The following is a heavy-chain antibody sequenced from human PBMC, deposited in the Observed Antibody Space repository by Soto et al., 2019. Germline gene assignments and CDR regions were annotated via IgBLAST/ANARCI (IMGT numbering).Heavy chain of an antibody. CDR2: INAGNGNT. V-gene: IGHV1-3*01. Sequence: QVQLVQSGAEVKKPGASVKVSCKASGYTFTSYAMHWVRQAPGQRLEWMGWINAGNGNTKDSQKFQGRVTITRDTSASTAYMELSSLRSEDTAVYYCARGSIGDYYYGMDVWGQGTTVTVSS. D-gene: IGHD6-6*01. J-gene: IGHJ6*02. CDR3: ARGSIGDYYYGMDV. CDR1: GYTFTSYA.